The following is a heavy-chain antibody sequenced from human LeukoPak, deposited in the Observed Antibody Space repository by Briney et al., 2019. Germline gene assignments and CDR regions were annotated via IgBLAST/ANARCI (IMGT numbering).Heavy chain of an antibody. D-gene: IGHD6-25*01. J-gene: IGHJ4*02. V-gene: IGHV4-59*01. CDR3: ARDGEQRSFQY. CDR2: LYYSGST. Sequence: SETLSLTCTVSGGSISTYYWSWIRQPPGKGLEWIGYLYYSGSTNYNPSLKSRVTTSVDTSKNQFSLKLSSVTAADTAVYYCARDGEQRSFQYWGQGTRVTVSS. CDR1: GGSISTYY.